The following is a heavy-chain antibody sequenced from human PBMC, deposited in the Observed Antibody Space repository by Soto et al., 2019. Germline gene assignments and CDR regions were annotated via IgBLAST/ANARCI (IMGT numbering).Heavy chain of an antibody. CDR1: GFTFSSYA. Sequence: EVQLLESGGGLVQPGGSLRLSCAASGFTFSSYAMSWVRQAPGKGLEWVSAISGSGGSTDYADSVKGRFTISRDNSKNTLYLQMNSLRAEDTAVYYCAITLFDSSTNHFDYWGQGTLVTVSS. V-gene: IGHV3-23*01. D-gene: IGHD6-13*01. CDR3: AITLFDSSTNHFDY. CDR2: ISGSGGST. J-gene: IGHJ4*02.